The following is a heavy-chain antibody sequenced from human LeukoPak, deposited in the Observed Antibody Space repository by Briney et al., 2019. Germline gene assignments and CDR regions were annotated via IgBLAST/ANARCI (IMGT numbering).Heavy chain of an antibody. CDR2: ISSSSSTI. Sequence: GGSLRLFCAASGFTFSSYSMNWVRQAPGKGLEWVSYISSSSSTIYYADSVKGRFTISRDNAKNSLYLHMNSLKDEDTAVYYCARGALDFDYCGQGTLVTVSS. CDR3: ARGALDFDY. J-gene: IGHJ4*02. V-gene: IGHV3-48*02. CDR1: GFTFSSYS.